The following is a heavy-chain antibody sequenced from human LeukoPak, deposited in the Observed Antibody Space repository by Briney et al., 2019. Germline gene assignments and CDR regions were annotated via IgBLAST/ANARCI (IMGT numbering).Heavy chain of an antibody. Sequence: GGSLRLSCAASGFTFSSYAMSWVRQAPGKGLEWVAVISYDGSNKYYADSVKGRFTISRDNSKNTLYLQMNSLRAEDTAVYYCAKALSPSDYGDYDALDYWGQGTLVTVSS. V-gene: IGHV3-30*18. D-gene: IGHD4-17*01. CDR3: AKALSPSDYGDYDALDY. J-gene: IGHJ4*02. CDR1: GFTFSSYA. CDR2: ISYDGSNK.